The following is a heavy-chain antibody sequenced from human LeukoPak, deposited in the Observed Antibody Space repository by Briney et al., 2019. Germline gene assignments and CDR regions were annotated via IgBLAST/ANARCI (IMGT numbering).Heavy chain of an antibody. V-gene: IGHV1-69*04. Sequence: SLKVSCKASGGTFISYAISSGRQTPGQRLEWMGRIIPIIDIANTAQTLQGRVTTTADKSTSTAYIELSRLRAENTPVYYCARHRPCGGPCYSNGNDAFHIWGQATMVTVSS. CDR1: GGTFISYA. J-gene: IGHJ3*02. D-gene: IGHD2-21*02. CDR2: IIPIIDIA. CDR3: ARHRPCGGPCYSNGNDAFHI.